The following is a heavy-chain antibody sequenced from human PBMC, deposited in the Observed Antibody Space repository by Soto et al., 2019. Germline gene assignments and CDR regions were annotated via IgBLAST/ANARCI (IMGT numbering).Heavy chain of an antibody. CDR2: LYYSGST. Sequence: SETLSLTCTVSGGSVTSYYWSWIRQPPGKGMEWIGYLYYSGSTSYNPSIKSRVTMSVDMSKNQFSLTLTSVTAADSAVYYCARGTDYTQIASYHYGLDVWGQGTTVTVSS. CDR1: GGSVTSYY. J-gene: IGHJ6*02. V-gene: IGHV4-59*02. D-gene: IGHD4-4*01. CDR3: ARGTDYTQIASYHYGLDV.